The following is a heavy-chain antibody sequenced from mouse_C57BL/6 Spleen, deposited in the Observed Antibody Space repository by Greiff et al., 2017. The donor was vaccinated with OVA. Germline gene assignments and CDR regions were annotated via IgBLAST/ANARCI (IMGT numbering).Heavy chain of an antibody. CDR2: IYPRSGNT. CDR3: AREGEDYAMGD. Sequence: VQLQQSGAELARPGASVKLSCKASGYTFTSYGINWVKQRTGQGLEWIGEIYPRSGNTYYNEKFKGKATLTADKSSSTAYMELRSLTSEDSAFYFCAREGEDYAMGDWGQGTSVTVSS. CDR1: GYTFTSYG. J-gene: IGHJ4*01. V-gene: IGHV1-81*01.